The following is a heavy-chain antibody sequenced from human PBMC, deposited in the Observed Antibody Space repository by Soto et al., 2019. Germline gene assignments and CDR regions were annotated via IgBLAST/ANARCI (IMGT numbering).Heavy chain of an antibody. V-gene: IGHV3-49*03. CDR1: GFTFGDYA. D-gene: IGHD2-2*01. CDR2: IRSKAYGGTT. J-gene: IGHJ3*02. CDR3: TGEKYAHDAFDI. Sequence: WSLRLSCTASGFTFGDYAMSWFRQAPGKGLEWVGFIRSKAYGGTTEYAASVKGRFTISRDDSKSIAYLQMNSLKTEDTAVYYCTGEKYAHDAFDIWGQGTMVTVSS.